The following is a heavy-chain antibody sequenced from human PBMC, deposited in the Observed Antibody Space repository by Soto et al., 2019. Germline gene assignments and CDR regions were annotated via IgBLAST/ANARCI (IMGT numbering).Heavy chain of an antibody. D-gene: IGHD3-22*01. V-gene: IGHV4-30-4*01. CDR1: GASISSGDYY. CDR2: IYYSGST. J-gene: IGHJ4*02. CDR3: ARASYDSSTYYLDY. Sequence: SETLSLTCTVSGASISSGDYYWTWIRQPPGKGLEWIGSIYYSGSTYYNPSLKSRVTISVDTSNNQFPLKLSSVTAADTAVYYCARASYDSSTYYLDYWGQGTLVTVSS.